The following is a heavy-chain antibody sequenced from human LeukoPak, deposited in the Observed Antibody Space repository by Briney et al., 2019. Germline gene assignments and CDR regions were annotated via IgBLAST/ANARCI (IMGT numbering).Heavy chain of an antibody. D-gene: IGHD3-9*01. CDR3: ARSYYDILTGYQAEFDY. V-gene: IGHV4-59*01. Sequence: PSETLSLTCTVSGGSISSYYWSWIRQPPGKGLEWIGYIYYSGSTNYNPSLKSRVTISVDTSKNQFSLKLSSVPAADTAVYYCARSYYDILTGYQAEFDYWGQGTLVTVSS. CDR1: GGSISSYY. CDR2: IYYSGST. J-gene: IGHJ4*02.